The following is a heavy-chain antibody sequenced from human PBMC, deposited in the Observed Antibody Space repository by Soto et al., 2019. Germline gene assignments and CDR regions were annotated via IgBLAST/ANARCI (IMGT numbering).Heavy chain of an antibody. Sequence: ASVKVSCKASGGTFSSYTISWVRQAPGQGLEWMGRIIPILGIANYAQKFQGRVTITADKSTSTAYMELSSLRSDDTAVYYCATQRGDYGDYEDYYYYMDVWGKGTTVTVSS. CDR1: GGTFSSYT. V-gene: IGHV1-69*02. CDR2: IIPILGIA. J-gene: IGHJ6*03. CDR3: ATQRGDYGDYEDYYYYMDV. D-gene: IGHD4-17*01.